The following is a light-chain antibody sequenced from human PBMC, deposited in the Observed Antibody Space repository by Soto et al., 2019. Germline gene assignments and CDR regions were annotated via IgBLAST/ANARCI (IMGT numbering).Light chain of an antibody. V-gene: IGKV3-20*01. CDR3: QQYSSYWT. CDR2: DAS. Sequence: EIVLTQSPGTLSLSPGERATLSCRASQSVSSNYLAWYQQKPGQAPRLLIYDASTRATGIPARFSGSGSGTEFTLTISSLQPDDFATYYCQQYSSYWTFAQGTKVDI. J-gene: IGKJ1*01. CDR1: QSVSSNY.